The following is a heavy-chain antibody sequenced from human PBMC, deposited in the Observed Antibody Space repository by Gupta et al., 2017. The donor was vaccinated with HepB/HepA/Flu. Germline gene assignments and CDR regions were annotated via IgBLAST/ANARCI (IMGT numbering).Heavy chain of an antibody. CDR3: ARETDYGGHYRMGPFDY. CDR1: GGSVSPFY. D-gene: IGHD4-23*01. CDR2: VYYNGDT. Sequence: QVQLQESGPGLVKPSETLSLTCTVSGGSVSPFYWNWIRQPPGKELEWIGYVYYNGDTKYNPSFQSRITISLDRSKNQFSLRLNSVTAADTAVYYCARETDYGGHYRMGPFDYWGQGTLVTVSS. J-gene: IGHJ4*02. V-gene: IGHV4-59*02.